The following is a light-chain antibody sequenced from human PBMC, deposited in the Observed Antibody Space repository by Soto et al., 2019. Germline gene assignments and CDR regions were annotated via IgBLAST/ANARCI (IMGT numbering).Light chain of an antibody. V-gene: IGLV2-14*01. CDR2: EVS. CDR1: SSDVGAYKF. J-gene: IGLJ3*02. Sequence: QSALTQPASVSGSPGQSITIFCSGTSSDVGAYKFVSWYRHHPGKAPQVMIYEVSNRPSGVSNRFSGSKSGNTASLTISGLQPEDEGDYYCSSNTSNSTPWVFGGGTKLTVL. CDR3: SSNTSNSTPWV.